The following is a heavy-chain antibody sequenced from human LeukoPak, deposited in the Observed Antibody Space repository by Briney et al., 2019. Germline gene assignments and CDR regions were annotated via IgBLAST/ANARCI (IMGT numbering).Heavy chain of an antibody. D-gene: IGHD6-13*01. Sequence: GGSLRLSCAASGFTFSSYGMHWVRQAPGKGLEWVAVIWYDGSNKYYADSVKGRFTIYRDNSKNTLSLQMNSLRAEDTAVYYCARDAVYSSSWQYYWGQGTLVTVSS. CDR1: GFTFSSYG. CDR3: ARDAVYSSSWQYY. J-gene: IGHJ4*02. CDR2: IWYDGSNK. V-gene: IGHV3-33*01.